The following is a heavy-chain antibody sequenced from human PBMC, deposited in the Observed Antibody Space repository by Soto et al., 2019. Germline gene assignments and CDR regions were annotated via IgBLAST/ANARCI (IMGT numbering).Heavy chain of an antibody. V-gene: IGHV4-34*01. Sequence: SETLSLTCAVYGGSFRCYDWSWIRQPPGKGLEWIGEINHSGSTNYNPSLKSRVTISVDTSKNQFSLKLSSVTAADTAVYYCARVSGIYYYGMDVWGQGTTVTVSS. CDR2: INHSGST. J-gene: IGHJ6*02. CDR1: GGSFRCYD. CDR3: ARVSGIYYYGMDV. D-gene: IGHD3-10*01.